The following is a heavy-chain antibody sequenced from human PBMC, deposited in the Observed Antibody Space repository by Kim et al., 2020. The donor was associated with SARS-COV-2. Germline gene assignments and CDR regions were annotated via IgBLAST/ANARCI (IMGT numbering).Heavy chain of an antibody. Sequence: GGSLRLSCTASGVSVTTYWMHWVRQAPGKGLQWVSCLNNGGTSLNYADSVKGRFAISRDNAKATLYLQMNSLRAEDTAVYFCARGGESGSYLDDWGQGT. J-gene: IGHJ4*03. V-gene: IGHV3-74*01. CDR3: ARGGESGSYLDD. D-gene: IGHD1-1*01. CDR1: GVSVTTYW. CDR2: LNNGGTSL.